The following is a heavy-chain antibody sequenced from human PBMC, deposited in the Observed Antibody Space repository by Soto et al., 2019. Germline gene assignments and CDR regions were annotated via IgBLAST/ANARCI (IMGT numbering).Heavy chain of an antibody. CDR2: ISYDGSNK. V-gene: IGHV3-30-3*01. J-gene: IGHJ6*02. Sequence: GGSLRLSCAASGFTFSSYAMHWVRQAPGKGLEWVAVISYDGSNKYYADSVKGRFTISRDNSKNTLYLQMNSLRAEDTAVYYCACGGNDYYYYGMYVWGQGTTVTVS. CDR3: ACGGNDYYYYGMYV. CDR1: GFTFSSYA. D-gene: IGHD2-21*01.